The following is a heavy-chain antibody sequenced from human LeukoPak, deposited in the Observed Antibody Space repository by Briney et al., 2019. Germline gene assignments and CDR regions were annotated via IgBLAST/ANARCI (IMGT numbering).Heavy chain of an antibody. Sequence: QSGGSLRLSCAASGFTFSSFEMHWVRQAPGKGLEWVSYISSSGSTIYYADSVQGRFTISRDNARNSLYLQMNSLRAEDTAVYYCARDPYSGTYGDTYYYYMDVWGKGTTVTISS. CDR3: ARDPYSGTYGDTYYYYMDV. D-gene: IGHD1-26*01. CDR1: GFTFSSFE. V-gene: IGHV3-48*03. J-gene: IGHJ6*03. CDR2: ISSSGSTI.